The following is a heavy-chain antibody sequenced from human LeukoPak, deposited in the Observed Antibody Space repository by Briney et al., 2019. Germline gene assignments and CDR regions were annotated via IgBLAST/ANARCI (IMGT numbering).Heavy chain of an antibody. V-gene: IGHV3-66*01. CDR2: IYSGGST. CDR1: EFSVGSNY. Sequence: GGSLRLSCAASEFSVGSNYMTWVRQAPGKGLEWVSLIYSGGSTYYADSVKGRFTISRDNSKNTLYLQMNSLRAEDTAVYYCAKRSFCRSGSCYSFGFDYWGQGTLVTVSS. J-gene: IGHJ4*02. D-gene: IGHD2-15*01. CDR3: AKRSFCRSGSCYSFGFDY.